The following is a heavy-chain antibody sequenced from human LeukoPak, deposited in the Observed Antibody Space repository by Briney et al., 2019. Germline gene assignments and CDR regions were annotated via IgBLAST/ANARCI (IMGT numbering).Heavy chain of an antibody. D-gene: IGHD7-27*01. CDR1: GFTFSSYE. V-gene: IGHV3-48*03. Sequence: GGSLRLSCAASGFTFSSYEMNWVRQAPGKGLEWVSYISSSDNTIYYADSVKGQFTISRDNAKNSLYLQMNSLRAEDTAVYYCARDINWVGGYWGQGTLVTVSS. J-gene: IGHJ4*02. CDR3: ARDINWVGGY. CDR2: ISSSDNTI.